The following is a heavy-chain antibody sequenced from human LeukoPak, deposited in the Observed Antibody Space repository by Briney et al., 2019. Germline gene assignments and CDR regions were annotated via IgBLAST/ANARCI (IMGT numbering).Heavy chain of an antibody. V-gene: IGHV3-23*01. CDR3: AKIDL. Sequence: GGSLRLSCVVSGTTFSSHAMSWVRQAPGKGLEWVAAISGRSETRFYIDSVKGRFTISRDNSKNTVYLQMNRLRPEDTAMYYCAKIDLWGQGTMVTVSS. J-gene: IGHJ3*01. CDR1: GTTFSSHA. CDR2: ISGRSETR.